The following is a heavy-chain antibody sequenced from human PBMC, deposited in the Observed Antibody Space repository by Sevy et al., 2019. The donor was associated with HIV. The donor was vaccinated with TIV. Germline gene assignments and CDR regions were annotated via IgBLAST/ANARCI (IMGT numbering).Heavy chain of an antibody. Sequence: GGSLRLSCAASGFTFSSYSMNWVRQAPGKGLERVSSISSSSSYMYYADSVKGRFTISRDNAKNSLYLQMNSLRAEDTAVYYCARDDGGTLLTGPNYGMDVWSQGTTVTVSS. D-gene: IGHD3-9*01. CDR1: GFTFSSYS. J-gene: IGHJ6*02. V-gene: IGHV3-21*01. CDR2: ISSSSSYM. CDR3: ARDDGGTLLTGPNYGMDV.